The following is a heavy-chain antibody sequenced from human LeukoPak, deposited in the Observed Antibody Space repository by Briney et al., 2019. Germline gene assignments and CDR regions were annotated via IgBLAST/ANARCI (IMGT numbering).Heavy chain of an antibody. V-gene: IGHV1-2*02. J-gene: IGHJ4*02. CDR2: INPNSGGT. CDR1: GYTFTGYY. Sequence: ASVKVSCKASGYTFTGYYTHWVRQAPGQGLEWMGWINPNSGGTNYAQKFQGRVTMTRDTSISTAYMELSRLRSDDTAVYYCASVYSGYEIYFDYWGQGTLVTVSS. D-gene: IGHD5-12*01. CDR3: ASVYSGYEIYFDY.